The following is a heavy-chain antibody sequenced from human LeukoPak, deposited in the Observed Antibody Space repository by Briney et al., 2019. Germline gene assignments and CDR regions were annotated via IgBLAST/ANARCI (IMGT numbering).Heavy chain of an antibody. CDR2: ISYDGSNK. CDR1: GFTFSSYA. D-gene: IGHD5-24*01. Sequence: GGSLRLSCAASGFTFSSYAMHWARQAPGKGLEWVAVISYDGSNKYYADSVKGRFTISRDNSKNTLYLQMNSLRAEDTAVYYCADGYNGAYDAFDIWGQGTMVTVSS. J-gene: IGHJ3*02. V-gene: IGHV3-30-3*01. CDR3: ADGYNGAYDAFDI.